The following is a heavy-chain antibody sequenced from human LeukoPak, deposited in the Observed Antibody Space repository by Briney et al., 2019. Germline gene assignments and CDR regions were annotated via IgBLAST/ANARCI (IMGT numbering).Heavy chain of an antibody. CDR1: GGSISSSSYY. V-gene: IGHV4-39*01. J-gene: IGHJ4*02. Sequence: SETLSLTCTVSGGSISSSSYYWGWTRQPPGKGLEWIGSIYYSGSSCYNPSLKRRVSISVDTSKNQFSLELSSVTAADTAVYYCARSTGSLWFGELLSAPDYWGQGTLVTVSS. CDR2: IYYSGSS. D-gene: IGHD3-10*01. CDR3: ARSTGSLWFGELLSAPDY.